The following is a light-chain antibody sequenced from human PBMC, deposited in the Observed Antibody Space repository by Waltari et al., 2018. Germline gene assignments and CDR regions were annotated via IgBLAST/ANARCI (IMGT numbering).Light chain of an antibody. CDR2: ATS. CDR3: QQYYTFPPT. J-gene: IGKJ4*01. CDR1: QGMNSW. V-gene: IGKV1D-16*01. Sequence: DIQVTQSPSSLSASVGDTDTITCRASQGMNSWLAWYQQKPGKAPRSLIYATSTLQGGTPSRFSGSGSGTDFTLTIDSLQPEDFATYYCQQYYTFPPTFGGGTKVEIK.